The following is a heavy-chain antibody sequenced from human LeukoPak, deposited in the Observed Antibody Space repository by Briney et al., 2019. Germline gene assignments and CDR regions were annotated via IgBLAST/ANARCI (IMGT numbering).Heavy chain of an antibody. CDR1: GGSVSNYY. J-gene: IGHJ4*02. V-gene: IGHV4-59*08. Sequence: SETLSLTCSVSGGSVSNYYWSWIRQPPGKGLEWIGYVYYTGSTNYNPSLKSRVTMFEDKSKNQFSLRLYSVTVADTVVYYCARHFAYSSSSYFDYWGQGSLVTVSS. CDR2: VYYTGST. D-gene: IGHD6-6*01. CDR3: ARHFAYSSSSYFDY.